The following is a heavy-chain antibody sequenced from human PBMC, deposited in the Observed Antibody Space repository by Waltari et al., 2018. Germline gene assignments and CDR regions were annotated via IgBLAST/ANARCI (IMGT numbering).Heavy chain of an antibody. CDR2: YSYAGKKQ. Sequence: RCGVEWVRQGEGKGQGGVTGYSYAGKKQNYIASVGGRFTISMDNCKHTLDLQMNSLTIEDASMYYCTKGNDYSDSWGQGTLVSVSS. CDR1: RCG. V-gene: IGHV3-30*18. J-gene: IGHJ4*02. CDR3: TKGNDYSDS.